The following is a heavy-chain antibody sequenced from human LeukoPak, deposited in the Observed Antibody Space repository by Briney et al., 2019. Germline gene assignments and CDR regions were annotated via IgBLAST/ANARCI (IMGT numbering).Heavy chain of an antibody. CDR2: INPNSGGT. Sequence: ASVKVSCKASGYTFTGYYMHWVRQAPGQGLEWMGWINPNSGGTNYAQKFQGRVTTTRDTSTSTVYMELSSLRSEDTAVYYCALGGGVTISPFDYWGQGTLVTVSS. J-gene: IGHJ4*02. V-gene: IGHV1-2*02. CDR3: ALGGGVTISPFDY. D-gene: IGHD3-3*01. CDR1: GYTFTGYY.